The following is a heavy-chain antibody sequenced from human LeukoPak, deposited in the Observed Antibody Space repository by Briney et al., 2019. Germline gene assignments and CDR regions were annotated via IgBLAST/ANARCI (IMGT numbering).Heavy chain of an antibody. J-gene: IGHJ4*02. Sequence: GRSLRLSCAASGFTFSSFAMHWVRQAPGKGLEWVTVISYDGNNKYYAGSVKGRFTVSRDNSKNTLYLQMNNLRPEDTAVYCCARDVAMFFDFWGRGTLVTVPS. CDR1: GFTFSSFA. CDR3: ARDVAMFFDF. V-gene: IGHV3-30-3*01. D-gene: IGHD2-21*01. CDR2: ISYDGNNK.